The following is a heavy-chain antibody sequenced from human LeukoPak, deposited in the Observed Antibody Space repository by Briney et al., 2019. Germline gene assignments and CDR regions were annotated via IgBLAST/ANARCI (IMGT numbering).Heavy chain of an antibody. CDR1: GFIFSNHW. Sequence: GGSLRLSCAASGFIFSNHWMNWVRQAPGKGLEWVAAIKQDGSQKAYVDSVKGRFTISRDNAKNSVYLQMNSLRAEDTAVYYCASLGYCSSTSCYGLDYWGQGTLVTVSS. CDR3: ASLGYCSSTSCYGLDY. D-gene: IGHD2-2*01. V-gene: IGHV3-7*01. J-gene: IGHJ4*02. CDR2: IKQDGSQK.